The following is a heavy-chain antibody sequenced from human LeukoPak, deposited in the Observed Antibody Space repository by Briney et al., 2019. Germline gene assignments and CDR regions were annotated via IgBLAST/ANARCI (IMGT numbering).Heavy chain of an antibody. CDR2: ISGSGGST. J-gene: IGHJ4*02. CDR1: GFTFSSYG. Sequence: GGSLRLSCAASGFTFSSYGMSWVRQAPGKGLEWVSAISGSGGSTYYADSVKGRFTISRDNSKNTLYLQMNSLRAEDTAVYYCAKDQEYCSGGSCLPGSFDYWGQGTLVTVSS. V-gene: IGHV3-23*01. D-gene: IGHD2-15*01. CDR3: AKDQEYCSGGSCLPGSFDY.